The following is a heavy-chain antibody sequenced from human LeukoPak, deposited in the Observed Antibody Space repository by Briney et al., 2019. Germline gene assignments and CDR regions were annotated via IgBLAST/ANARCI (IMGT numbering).Heavy chain of an antibody. D-gene: IGHD2-15*01. CDR1: AFTFNNYE. CDR2: INHSGST. CDR3: TSNYCSGGSCYLY. J-gene: IGHJ4*02. V-gene: IGHV4-34*08. Sequence: LRLSCAASAFTFNNYEMNWIRQAPGKGLEWIGEINHSGSTNYNPSLKSQVTISVDTSKNQFSLELSSVTAADTAVYYCTSNYCSGGSCYLYWGQGTLVTVSS.